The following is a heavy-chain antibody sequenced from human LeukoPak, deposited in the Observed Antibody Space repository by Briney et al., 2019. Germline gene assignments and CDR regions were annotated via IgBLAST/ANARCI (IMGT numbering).Heavy chain of an antibody. J-gene: IGHJ4*02. D-gene: IGHD4-23*01. CDR3: AEGHDYGGNSVDY. Sequence: GRSLRLSCAASGFTFSSYGMHWVRQAPGKGLEWVAVISYDRSNKYYADSVKGRFTISRDNSKNTLYLQMNSLRAEDTAVYYCAEGHDYGGNSVDYWGQGTLVTVSS. CDR2: ISYDRSNK. V-gene: IGHV3-30*03. CDR1: GFTFSSYG.